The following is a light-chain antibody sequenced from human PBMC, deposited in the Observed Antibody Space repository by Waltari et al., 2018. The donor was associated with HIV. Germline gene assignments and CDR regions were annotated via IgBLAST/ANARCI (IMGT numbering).Light chain of an antibody. V-gene: IGLV1-51*01. CDR3: GTWDSSLSAGV. CDR1: SSNIGYNY. Sequence: QSVLTQPPSVSAAPGQRVTISCSGSSSNIGYNYVSGYQQLPGTAPKLLLYDNNKRPSGIPDRFSGSKSGASATLGITGLQTGDEADYYCGTWDSSLSAGVFGGGTKLTVL. CDR2: DNN. J-gene: IGLJ2*01.